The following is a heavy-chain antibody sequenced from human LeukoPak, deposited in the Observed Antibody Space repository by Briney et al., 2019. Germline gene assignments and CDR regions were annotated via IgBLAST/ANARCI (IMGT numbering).Heavy chain of an antibody. V-gene: IGHV3-74*01. CDR1: GLTFSTYW. Sequence: GGFLRLSCAASGLTFSTYWMHWVRQAPGKGLGWVSRINSDGMSTSYADSVKGRFTISSDNAKTPPYLQRKNLRADETPGDNCERDLGYASEISGQRTMVT. D-gene: IGHD5-12*01. CDR2: INSDGMST. J-gene: IGHJ3*02. CDR3: ERDLGYASEI.